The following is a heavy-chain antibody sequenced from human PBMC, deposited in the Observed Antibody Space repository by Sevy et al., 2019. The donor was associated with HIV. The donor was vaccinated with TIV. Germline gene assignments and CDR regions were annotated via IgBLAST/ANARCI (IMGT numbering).Heavy chain of an antibody. CDR2: ISGSGGSGDKK. J-gene: IGHJ4*02. Sequence: GGSLRLSCAASGFTFSNYAMNWVRQAPGKGLEWVSAISGSGGSGDKKNYAESVKGRFTISRDDSKNSLYLQLNSLRAEDTAIYYCARKYDSSGYFDYWGQGTLVTVSS. V-gene: IGHV3-23*01. CDR3: ARKYDSSGYFDY. CDR1: GFTFSNYA. D-gene: IGHD3-22*01.